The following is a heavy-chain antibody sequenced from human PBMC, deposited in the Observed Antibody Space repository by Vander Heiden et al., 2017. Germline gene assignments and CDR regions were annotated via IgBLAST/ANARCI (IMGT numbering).Heavy chain of an antibody. CDR3: TKDIPPEGVDV. CDR2: IYWNNGGT. V-gene: IGHV3-9*01. J-gene: IGHJ6*02. CDR1: GFPLVDHA. Sequence: GGLVEPGRSLRLSCAASGFPLVDHAIHWVRQPTGKGLEWVAGIYWNNGGTDEADSVKGRFTISRDNAKTSLYLQMNRLRAEDTALYYCTKDIPPEGVDVWGQGTTVTVSS.